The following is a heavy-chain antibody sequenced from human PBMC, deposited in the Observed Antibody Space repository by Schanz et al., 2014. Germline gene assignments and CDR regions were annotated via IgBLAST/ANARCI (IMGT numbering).Heavy chain of an antibody. CDR3: ARGHGSSNRLPIDC. J-gene: IGHJ4*02. Sequence: QVQLVESGGGVVQPGRSLRLSCATSGFTFSSYGMHWVRQAPGKGLEWVAVIWFDGNNKYYADSVKGRFTISRDNSKNTLYLQMNSLRADDTAVYYCARGHGSSNRLPIDCWGQGTLVTVSS. D-gene: IGHD1-26*01. V-gene: IGHV3-33*01. CDR1: GFTFSSYG. CDR2: IWFDGNNK.